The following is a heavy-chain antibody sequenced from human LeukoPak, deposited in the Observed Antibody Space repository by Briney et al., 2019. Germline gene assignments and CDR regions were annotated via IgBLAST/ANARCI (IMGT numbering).Heavy chain of an antibody. CDR3: ARDGEDTAMASDY. J-gene: IGHJ4*02. CDR2: INTNTGNP. D-gene: IGHD5-18*01. CDR1: GGTFSSYA. Sequence: ASVKVSCKASGGTFSSYAMNWVRQAPGQGLEWMGWINTNTGNPTYAQGFTGRFVFSLDTSVSTAYLQISSLKAEDTAVYYCARDGEDTAMASDYWGRGTLVTVSS. V-gene: IGHV7-4-1*02.